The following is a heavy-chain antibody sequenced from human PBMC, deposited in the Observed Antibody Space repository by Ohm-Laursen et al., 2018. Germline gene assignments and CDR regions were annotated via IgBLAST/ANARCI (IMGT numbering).Heavy chain of an antibody. CDR2: ISGSGGST. D-gene: IGHD6-19*01. Sequence: SLRLSCAASGFTFSSYAMNWVRQAPGKGLEWVSGISGSGGSTYYAGSVKGRFTISRDNSKNTLYLQMNSLRAEDTAVYYCAKDLYSSGWYLDYWGQGPLVTVSS. CDR1: GFTFSSYA. J-gene: IGHJ4*02. CDR3: AKDLYSSGWYLDY. V-gene: IGHV3-23*01.